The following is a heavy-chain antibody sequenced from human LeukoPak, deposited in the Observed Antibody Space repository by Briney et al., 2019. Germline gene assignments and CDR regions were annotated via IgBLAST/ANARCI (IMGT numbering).Heavy chain of an antibody. J-gene: IGHJ4*02. CDR1: GFTFSSYA. CDR2: ISYDGSNK. V-gene: IGHV3-30*04. Sequence: GGSLRLSCAASGFTFSSYAMHRVGQAPGKGLEWVAVISYDGSNKYYADSVKGRFTISRDNSKNTLYLQMNSLRAEDTAVYYCARSEAAAGNVDYWGQGTLVTVSS. D-gene: IGHD6-13*01. CDR3: ARSEAAAGNVDY.